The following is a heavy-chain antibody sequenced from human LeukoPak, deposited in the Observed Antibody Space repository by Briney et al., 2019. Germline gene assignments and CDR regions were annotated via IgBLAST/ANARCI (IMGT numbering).Heavy chain of an antibody. CDR3: ARHEGNCSGGSCYSNYYYYMDV. CDR1: GGSISSSSYY. D-gene: IGHD2-15*01. Sequence: SETLSLTCTVSGGSISSSSYYWGWIRQPPGKGLEWIGSIYYSGSTYYNPSLKSRVTISVDTSKNQFPLKLSSVTAADTAVYYCARHEGNCSGGSCYSNYYYYMDVWGKGTTVTVSS. CDR2: IYYSGST. J-gene: IGHJ6*03. V-gene: IGHV4-39*01.